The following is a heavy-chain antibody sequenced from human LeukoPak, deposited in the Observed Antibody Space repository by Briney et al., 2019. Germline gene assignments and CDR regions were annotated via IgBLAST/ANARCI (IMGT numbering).Heavy chain of an antibody. CDR3: ARDPSITVVRGVKTYGMDV. J-gene: IGHJ6*02. CDR1: GFPFSSYW. Sequence: PGGSLRLSCVASGFPFSSYWMTWVRQAPGKGLEWVSVIYSGGSTYYADSVKGRFTISRDNSKNTLYLQMNSLRAEDTAVYYCARDPSITVVRGVKTYGMDVWGQGTTVTVSS. V-gene: IGHV3-53*01. CDR2: IYSGGST. D-gene: IGHD3-10*01.